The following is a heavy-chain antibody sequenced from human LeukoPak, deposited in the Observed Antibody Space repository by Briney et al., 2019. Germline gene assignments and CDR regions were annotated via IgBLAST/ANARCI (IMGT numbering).Heavy chain of an antibody. CDR3: ARTYSSGWYPFNY. J-gene: IGHJ4*02. CDR1: GFTFSSYA. V-gene: IGHV3-23*01. CDR2: ISGSGGST. D-gene: IGHD6-19*01. Sequence: GGSLRLSCAASGFTFSSYAMSWVRQAPGKGLEWVSAISGSGGSTYYADSVKGRFTISRDNSKNTLYLQMNSLRAEDTALYYCARTYSSGWYPFNYWGQGTLVTVSS.